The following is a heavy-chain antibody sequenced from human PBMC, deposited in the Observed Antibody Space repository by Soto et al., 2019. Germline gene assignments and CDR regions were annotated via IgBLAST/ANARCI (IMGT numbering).Heavy chain of an antibody. CDR1: GFSFSSYW. V-gene: IGHV3-7*01. J-gene: IGHJ4*02. CDR2: IAHDGSEK. Sequence: GSLRLSCAVSGFSFSSYWMSWVRQAPGRGLEWVATIAHDGSEKFYVDSVKGRFTISRDNTKNSLYLQMNSLRAEDTAVYYCARAGYSGSYPGPYYFDYWGQGTLVTVSS. D-gene: IGHD1-26*01. CDR3: ARAGYSGSYPGPYYFDY.